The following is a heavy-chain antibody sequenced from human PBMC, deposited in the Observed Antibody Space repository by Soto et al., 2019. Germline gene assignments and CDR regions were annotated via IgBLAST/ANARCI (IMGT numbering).Heavy chain of an antibody. Sequence: QVQLQQWGAGLLKPSETLSLTCAVYGGSFSGYYWSWIRQPPGKGLEWIGEINHSGSTNYNPSLKSRVTISVDTSKNQFSLKLSSVTAADTAVYYCARRDQADGRSTSCRYYFDYWGQGTLVTVSS. J-gene: IGHJ4*02. V-gene: IGHV4-34*01. CDR3: ARRDQADGRSTSCRYYFDY. D-gene: IGHD2-2*01. CDR1: GGSFSGYY. CDR2: INHSGST.